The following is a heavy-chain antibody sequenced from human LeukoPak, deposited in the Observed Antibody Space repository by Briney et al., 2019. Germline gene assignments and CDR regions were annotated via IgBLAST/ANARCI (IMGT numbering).Heavy chain of an antibody. V-gene: IGHV4-4*02. CDR1: GGSIKSNNW. CDR2: IYHSGST. Sequence: SGTLSLTCAVSGGSIKSNNWWSWVRQPPGKGLERIGEIYHSGSTNNNPSLESRVTVSVDKSKIQFSLDLSSVTAADTAVYYCARFCGSTSWHSGYYYGIDVWGQGTTVTVSS. CDR3: ARFCGSTSWHSGYYYGIDV. D-gene: IGHD2-2*01. J-gene: IGHJ6*02.